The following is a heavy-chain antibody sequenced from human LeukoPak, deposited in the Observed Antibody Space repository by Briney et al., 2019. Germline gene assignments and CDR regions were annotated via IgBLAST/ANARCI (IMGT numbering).Heavy chain of an antibody. D-gene: IGHD2-15*01. Sequence: KPSETLSLTCTVSGGSISSYYWSWIRQPPGKGLEWIGYIYYSGSTNYNPSLKSRVTISVDTSKNQFSLKLSSVTAADTAVYYCARQVVVAAPFDYWGQGTLVTVSS. CDR1: GGSISSYY. J-gene: IGHJ4*02. CDR3: ARQVVVAAPFDY. CDR2: IYYSGST. V-gene: IGHV4-59*08.